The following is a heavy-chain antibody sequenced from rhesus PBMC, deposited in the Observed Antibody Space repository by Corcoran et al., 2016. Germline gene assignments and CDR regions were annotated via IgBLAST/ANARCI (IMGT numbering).Heavy chain of an antibody. CDR3: TKHSRGLDS. J-gene: IGHJ6*01. CDR1: GFIFSNYY. CDR2: IRNKPNSYTT. Sequence: EVQLVESGGGLVQSGGSLRLSCAASGFIFSNYYMHWVYQAQGKGLEWVGLIRNKPNSYTTEYAAAVKGRFTISRDDSKTTLYLQMSSLKTGDTDLYYCTKHSRGLDSWGQGVVVTVSS. V-gene: IGHV3-20*01.